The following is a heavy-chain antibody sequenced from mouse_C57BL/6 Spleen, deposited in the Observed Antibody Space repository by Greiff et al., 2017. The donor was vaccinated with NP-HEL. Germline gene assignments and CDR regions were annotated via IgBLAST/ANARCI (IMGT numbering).Heavy chain of an antibody. D-gene: IGHD1-1*01. CDR2: IDPSDSYT. CDR3: TRDYGNAMDY. V-gene: IGHV1-59*01. CDR1: GYTFTSYW. J-gene: IGHJ4*01. Sequence: QVQLQQPGAELVRPGTSVKLSCKASGYTFTSYWMHWVKQRPGQGLEWIGVIDPSDSYTNYNQKFKGKATLTVDTSSSTAYMQLSSLTSEDSAVXYCTRDYGNAMDYWGQGTSVTVSS.